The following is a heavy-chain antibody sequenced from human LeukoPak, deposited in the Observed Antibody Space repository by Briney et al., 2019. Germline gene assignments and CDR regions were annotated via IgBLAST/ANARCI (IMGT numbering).Heavy chain of an antibody. CDR1: GFTFNSYT. V-gene: IGHV3-21*01. CDR3: ARDLGSGSYSRS. D-gene: IGHD3-10*01. J-gene: IGHJ4*02. Sequence: GGSLRLSCAASGFTFNSYTMHWVRQAPGRGRQWVSSITGGSSQIHYVDSVKGRFTISRDNPKNSLYLQMNSLRAEDTAVYYCARDLGSGSYSRSWGQGTLVTVSS. CDR2: ITGGSSQI.